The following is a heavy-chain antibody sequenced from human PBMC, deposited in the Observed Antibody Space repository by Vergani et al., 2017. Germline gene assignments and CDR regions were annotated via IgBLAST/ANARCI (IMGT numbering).Heavy chain of an antibody. CDR2: IIPIFGTA. D-gene: IGHD3-3*01. J-gene: IGHJ4*02. Sequence: QVQLVQSGAEVKKPGSSVKVSCKASGGTFSSYAISWVRQAPGQGLEWMGGIIPIFGTANSAQKFQGRVTITADESTSTAYMELSSLRSEDTAVYYCASPPGGYDEFYFDSWGQGTLVTVSS. CDR1: GGTFSSYA. V-gene: IGHV1-69*01. CDR3: ASPPGGYDEFYFDS.